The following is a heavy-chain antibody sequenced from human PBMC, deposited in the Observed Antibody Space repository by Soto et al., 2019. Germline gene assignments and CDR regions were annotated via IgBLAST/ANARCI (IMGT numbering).Heavy chain of an antibody. J-gene: IGHJ4*02. CDR3: ARRKVVAGPYHFDY. D-gene: IGHD2-15*01. Sequence: ASVKVSCKASGYTITSYGISWVRQAPGQGLEWMGWISAYNGNTNYAQKLQGRVTMTTDTSTSTAYMELRSLRSDDTAVYYCARRKVVAGPYHFDYWGQGTLVTVSS. CDR2: ISAYNGNT. CDR1: GYTITSYG. V-gene: IGHV1-18*01.